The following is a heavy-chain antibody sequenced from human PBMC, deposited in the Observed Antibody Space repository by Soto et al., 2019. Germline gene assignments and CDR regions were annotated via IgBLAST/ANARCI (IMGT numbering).Heavy chain of an antibody. CDR1: GYTFTSYG. CDR2: ISTYNGNT. V-gene: IGHV1-18*01. D-gene: IGHD3-10*01. Sequence: QVQLVQSGAEVKKPGASVKVSCKASGYTFTSYGISWMRQGPGQGLEWMGWISTYNGNTKYAQKLQGSVTMTTDTATSTAYMELSSLRSDDTAVFYCAREMVRGVGSDYWGQGTLVTVSS. J-gene: IGHJ4*02. CDR3: AREMVRGVGSDY.